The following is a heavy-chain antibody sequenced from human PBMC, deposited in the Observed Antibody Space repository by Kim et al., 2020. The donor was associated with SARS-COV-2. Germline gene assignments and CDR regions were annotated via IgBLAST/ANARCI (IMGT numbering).Heavy chain of an antibody. Sequence: GGSLRLSCAASGFTFSIYSMHWVRQAPGKGLEWVAFISYDGSNKYYADSVKGRFTISRDNSKNTLYLQMNSLRAEDTAVYYCARGRAIQLWLGVFDYWGQGTLVTVSS. CDR2: ISYDGSNK. J-gene: IGHJ4*02. CDR3: ARGRAIQLWLGVFDY. D-gene: IGHD5-18*01. CDR1: GFTFSIYS. V-gene: IGHV3-30*04.